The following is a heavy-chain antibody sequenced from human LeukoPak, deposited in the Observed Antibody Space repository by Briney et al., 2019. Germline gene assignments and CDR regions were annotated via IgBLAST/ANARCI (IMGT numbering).Heavy chain of an antibody. CDR3: ARSYGSGSYTAGYYYYMDV. Sequence: ASVKVSCMASGYTFTGYYMHWVRQAPGQGLEWMGWINPNSGGTNYAQKFQGRVTMTRDTSISTAYMELSRLRSDDTAVYYCARSYGSGSYTAGYYYYMDVWGKGTTITVSS. CDR2: INPNSGGT. V-gene: IGHV1-2*02. CDR1: GYTFTGYY. J-gene: IGHJ6*03. D-gene: IGHD3-10*01.